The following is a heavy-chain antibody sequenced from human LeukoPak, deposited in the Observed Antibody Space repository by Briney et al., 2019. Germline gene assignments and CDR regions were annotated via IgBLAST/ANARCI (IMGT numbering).Heavy chain of an antibody. Sequence: GFSVKVSCKASGYTFTNYDINWVRQATGQGLEWMGWMNPNSGNTGYAQKFQGRVTITRNTSISTAYMELSSLRSEDTAVYYCARAAWVDYSYYYMDVWGKGTTVTVSS. CDR2: MNPNSGNT. V-gene: IGHV1-8*03. J-gene: IGHJ6*03. CDR1: GYTFTNYD. CDR3: ARAAWVDYSYYYMDV. D-gene: IGHD2-15*01.